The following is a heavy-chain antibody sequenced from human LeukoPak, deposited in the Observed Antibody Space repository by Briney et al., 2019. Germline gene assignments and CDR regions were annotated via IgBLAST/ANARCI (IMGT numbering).Heavy chain of an antibody. CDR2: INHSGST. V-gene: IGHV4-34*01. Sequence: SETLSLTCAVYGGSFSGYYWSWIRQPPGKGMEWIGEINHSGSTNYNPSLKSRVTISVDTSKNQFSLKLSSVTAADTAVYYCARVTAALYAFDIWGQGTMVTVSS. CDR1: GGSFSGYY. J-gene: IGHJ3*02. D-gene: IGHD6-6*01. CDR3: ARVTAALYAFDI.